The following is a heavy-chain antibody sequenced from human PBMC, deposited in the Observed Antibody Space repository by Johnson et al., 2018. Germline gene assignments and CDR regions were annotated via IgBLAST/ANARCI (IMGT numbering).Heavy chain of an antibody. V-gene: IGHV3-66*02. CDR3: TILGHFGENAFDI. J-gene: IGHJ3*02. Sequence: VQLVESGGDLVQPGGSLRLSCATSGFTFTTKYMSWVRQAPGKGLDWVAIIYSDDTTYYADSVKGRFSISRDNSKNTLRLQMISLRVEDTAVYYCTILGHFGENAFDIWGQGTMVTVSS. D-gene: IGHD3-16*01. CDR1: GFTFTTKY. CDR2: IYSDDTT.